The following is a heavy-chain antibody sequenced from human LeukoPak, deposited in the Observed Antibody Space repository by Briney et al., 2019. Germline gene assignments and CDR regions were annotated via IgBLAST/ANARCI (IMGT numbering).Heavy chain of an antibody. Sequence: GGSLRLSCAASGFTFSSYPMSWVRQAPGKGLEWVLGISGSGGSTDYADSVKGRFTISRDDSKNTLYLQMNSLRVEDTAVYYCAKDPGYQVVYCFDYWGQGTLVTVSS. CDR1: GFTFSSYP. V-gene: IGHV3-23*01. D-gene: IGHD2-2*01. CDR2: ISGSGGST. CDR3: AKDPGYQVVYCFDY. J-gene: IGHJ4*02.